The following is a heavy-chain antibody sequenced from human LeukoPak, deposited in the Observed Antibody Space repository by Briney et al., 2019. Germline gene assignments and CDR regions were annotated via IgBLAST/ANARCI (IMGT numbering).Heavy chain of an antibody. J-gene: IGHJ3*02. V-gene: IGHV3-23*01. CDR3: AKVIRITIFGANNAFDI. CDR2: ISGSGGST. Sequence: GGSLRLSCAASGFTFSRNAMSWVRQAPGMGLEWVSAISGSGGSTDYADSVKGRFTISRDNSKDTVYLHMNSLRAEGTAVYYCAKVIRITIFGANNAFDIWGQGTMVTVSS. CDR1: GFTFSRNA. D-gene: IGHD3-3*01.